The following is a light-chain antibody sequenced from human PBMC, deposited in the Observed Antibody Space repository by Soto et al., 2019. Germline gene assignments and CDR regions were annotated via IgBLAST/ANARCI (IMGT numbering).Light chain of an antibody. V-gene: IGLV2-14*01. CDR3: SSYSGGPNWV. J-gene: IGLJ3*02. Sequence: QSALTQPASVSGSPRQSIAISCTGPSGDVGGYNYVSWYQHHPGKAPKLMIYEVTNRPSGISSRFSGSKSGNTASLTISGLQAEDEAASYCSSYSGGPNWVFGGVTTLTV. CDR2: EVT. CDR1: SGDVGGYNY.